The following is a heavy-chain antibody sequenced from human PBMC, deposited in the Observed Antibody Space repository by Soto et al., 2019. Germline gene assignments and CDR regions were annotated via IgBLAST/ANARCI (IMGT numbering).Heavy chain of an antibody. D-gene: IGHD3-3*01. V-gene: IGHV3-15*01. Sequence: GGSLRLSCAASGFTFSNAWMSWVRQAPGKGLEWVGRIKSKTDGGTTTYAEPVKGRFTISRDDSKNTLYLQMNSLKTEDTAVYYCTTSPRKDFWSGYYEGLNFDYWGQGTLVTVSS. CDR2: IKSKTDGGTT. CDR3: TTSPRKDFWSGYYEGLNFDY. CDR1: GFTFSNAW. J-gene: IGHJ4*02.